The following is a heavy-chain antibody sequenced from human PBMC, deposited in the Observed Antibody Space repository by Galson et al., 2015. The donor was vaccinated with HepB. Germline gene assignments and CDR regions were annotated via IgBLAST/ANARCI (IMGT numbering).Heavy chain of an antibody. CDR3: ARDGYSSSWYVRYFDL. CDR1: GFTVSRHY. CDR2: IYSGGST. J-gene: IGHJ2*01. V-gene: IGHV3-66*01. Sequence: LRLSCAASGFTVSRHYISWVRQAPGKGLEWVSVIYSGGSTYYADSVKGRFTISRDNSKNTLYLQMNSLRAEDTAVYYCARDGYSSSWYVRYFDLWGRGTLVTVSS. D-gene: IGHD6-13*01.